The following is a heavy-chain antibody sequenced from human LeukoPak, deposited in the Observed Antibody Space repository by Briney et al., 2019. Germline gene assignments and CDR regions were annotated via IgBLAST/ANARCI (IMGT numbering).Heavy chain of an antibody. J-gene: IGHJ4*02. Sequence: GGSLRLSCAASGFTFSNYAMHWVCQAPGKGLEYVSAISSNGGSTYYANSVKGRFTISRDNSKNTLYLQMGSLRAEDMAVYYCASGRYCSSTSCYTGHFDYWGQGTLVTVSS. CDR2: ISSNGGST. D-gene: IGHD2-2*02. CDR3: ASGRYCSSTSCYTGHFDY. V-gene: IGHV3-64*01. CDR1: GFTFSNYA.